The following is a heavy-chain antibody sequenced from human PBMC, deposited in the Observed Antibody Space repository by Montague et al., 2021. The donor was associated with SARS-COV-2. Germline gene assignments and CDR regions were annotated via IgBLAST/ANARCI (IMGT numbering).Heavy chain of an antibody. CDR2: IYDSDTT. V-gene: IGHV4-61*01. D-gene: IGHD3-9*01. J-gene: IGHJ4*02. Sequence: SETLSLTCTVSGGSVISDTYFWSWIRQPPGKGLEWIAYIYDSDTTNNNPSFWSRVSMSSDRSKNQFSLKLTSVTPADTAVYYCARAANILSGFYNHPFEYWGQGILVTVS. CDR1: GGSVISDTYF. CDR3: ARAANILSGFYNHPFEY.